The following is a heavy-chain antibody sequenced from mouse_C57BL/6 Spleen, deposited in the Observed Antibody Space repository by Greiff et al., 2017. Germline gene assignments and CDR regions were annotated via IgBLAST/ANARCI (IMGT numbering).Heavy chain of an antibody. CDR3: ASEGNDYDGEYYAMDY. V-gene: IGHV1-52*01. CDR2: IDPSDSET. CDR1: GYTFTSYW. J-gene: IGHJ4*01. Sequence: QVQLQQPGAELVRPGSSVKLSCKASGYTFTSYWLHWVQQRPIQGLEWIGNIDPSDSETHYNQKFKDKSTLTVGNSSRTAYMQLSSLTSEDSAVYYWASEGNDYDGEYYAMDYRGQGTAVTVSS. D-gene: IGHD2-4*01.